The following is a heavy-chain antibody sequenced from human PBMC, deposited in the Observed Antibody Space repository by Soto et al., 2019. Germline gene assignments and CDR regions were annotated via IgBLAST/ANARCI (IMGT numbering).Heavy chain of an antibody. CDR2: IIPIFGTA. V-gene: IGHV1-69*01. CDR1: GYTFSSYA. J-gene: IGHJ3*02. CDR3: ARETLTGRAFDI. Sequence: QVQLVQSGAEVKKPGASVKVSCKASGYTFSSYAISWVRQAPGQGLEWMGGIIPIFGTANYAQKFQGRVTITADESTSTAYMELGSLRSEDTAVYYCARETLTGRAFDIWGQGTMVTVSS.